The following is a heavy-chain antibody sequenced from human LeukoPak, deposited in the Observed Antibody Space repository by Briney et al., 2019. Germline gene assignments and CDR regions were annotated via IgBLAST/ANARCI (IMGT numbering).Heavy chain of an antibody. CDR1: GFTLSTYW. Sequence: PGGSLRLSCAASGFTLSTYWMHWVRQAPGKGLVWVSRINTDGSASRYADSVKGRFTISRDNAKNTLYLQMNSLSAEDTAVYFCARGYSGDDPFDYWGQGTLVTVSS. V-gene: IGHV3-74*01. CDR3: ARGYSGDDPFDY. J-gene: IGHJ4*02. CDR2: INTDGSAS. D-gene: IGHD5-12*01.